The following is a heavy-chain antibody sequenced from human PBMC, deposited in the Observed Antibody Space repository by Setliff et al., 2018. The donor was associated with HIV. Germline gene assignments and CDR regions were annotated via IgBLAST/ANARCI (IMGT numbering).Heavy chain of an antibody. CDR2: IWYDGSKT. J-gene: IGHJ6*04. V-gene: IGHV3-30*02. D-gene: IGHD3-10*01. Sequence: PGGSLRLSCAASEVTFTFRSFGMHWVRQAPGEGLEWLAFIWYDGSKTNYADSVKGRFTISRDDSTNTLFLQLNTLRPEDTAVYYCARDIPFGDLLMLQAYMGVWGKGTTVTVSS. CDR1: EVTFTFRSFG. CDR3: ARDIPFGDLLMLQAYMGV.